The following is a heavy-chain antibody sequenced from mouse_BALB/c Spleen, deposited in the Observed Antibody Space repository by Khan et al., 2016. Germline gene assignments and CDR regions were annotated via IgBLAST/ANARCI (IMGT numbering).Heavy chain of an antibody. CDR1: GFSLTGYG. CDR2: IWGDGRR. J-gene: IGHJ3*01. D-gene: IGHD2-12*01. Sequence: QVQLQQSGPGLVAPSQSLSITCTVSGFSLTGYGVNWVRQPPGKGLEWLGKIWGDGRRDYNSGLKSRVSISKDNSKSQVFLKMNSLQTDDTANYXCSSDYDGFAYWGQGTLVIVSA. CDR3: SSDYDGFAY. V-gene: IGHV2-6-7*01.